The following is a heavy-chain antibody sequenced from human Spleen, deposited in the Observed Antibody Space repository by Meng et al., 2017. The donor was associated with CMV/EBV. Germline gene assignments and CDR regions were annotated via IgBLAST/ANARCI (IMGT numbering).Heavy chain of an antibody. V-gene: IGHV4-59*10. D-gene: IGHD2-2*01. CDR2: IYSSGST. CDR3: AGDIVVVPAVPLGY. J-gene: IGHJ4*02. CDR1: GGSIRSYY. Sequence: QGQLQQWGEGLFKPSETLALTCSVSGGSIRSYYWSWIRQPAGKGLEWIGHIYSSGSTNYNPSLKSRVTMSVDTSKNQFSLKLSSVTAADTAVYYCAGDIVVVPAVPLGYWGQGTLVTVSS.